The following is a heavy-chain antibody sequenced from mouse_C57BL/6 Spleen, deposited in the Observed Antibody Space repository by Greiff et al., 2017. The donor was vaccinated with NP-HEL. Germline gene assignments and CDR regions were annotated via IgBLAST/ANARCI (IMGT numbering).Heavy chain of an antibody. D-gene: IGHD3-3*01. CDR2: ISDGGSYT. Sequence: EVKLVESGGGLVKPGGSLKLSCAASGFTFSSYAMSWVRQTPEKRLEWVATISDGGSYTYYPDNVKGRFTIFRDNAKNNLYLQMSHLKSEDTAMYYCARGGDVGAWFAYWGQGTLVTVSA. J-gene: IGHJ3*01. CDR1: GFTFSSYA. V-gene: IGHV5-4*03. CDR3: ARGGDVGAWFAY.